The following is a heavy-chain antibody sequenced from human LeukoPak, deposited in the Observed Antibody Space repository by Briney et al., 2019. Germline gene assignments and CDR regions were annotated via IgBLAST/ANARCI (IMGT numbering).Heavy chain of an antibody. CDR1: GFTFSAYA. Sequence: GESLRLSCAASGFTFSAYAMTWVSQAPGKGLEWVSVISGSAGSTYYADSVRGRFTISRDNSKNTLYLQMNSLRAEDTAVYYCARDAGTTALSRITYWGQGTLVTVSS. J-gene: IGHJ4*02. D-gene: IGHD1-7*01. V-gene: IGHV3-23*01. CDR3: ARDAGTTALSRITY. CDR2: ISGSAGST.